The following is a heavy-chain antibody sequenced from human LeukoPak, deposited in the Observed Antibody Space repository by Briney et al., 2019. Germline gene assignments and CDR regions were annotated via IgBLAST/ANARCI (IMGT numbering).Heavy chain of an antibody. CDR1: GGSSSSHY. CDR3: ARLRDFWSHMDV. V-gene: IGHV4-4*09. CDR2: IYTSGST. J-gene: IGHJ6*03. Sequence: PSETLSLTCTVSGGSSSSHYWSWIRQPPGKGLEWIGYIYTSGSTKYNPSLMSRVSISVDTSKNQFSLKLSSVTAADTAVYYCARLRDFWSHMDVWGKGTTVTVSS. D-gene: IGHD3-3*01.